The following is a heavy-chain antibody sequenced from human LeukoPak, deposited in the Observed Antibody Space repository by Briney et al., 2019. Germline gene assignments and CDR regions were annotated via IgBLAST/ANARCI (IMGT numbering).Heavy chain of an antibody. V-gene: IGHV4-34*01. D-gene: IGHD3-3*01. CDR1: GGSFSGYY. J-gene: IGHJ6*02. CDR3: ARAPYDFWSGYARGDYYYGMDV. CDR2: INHSGST. Sequence: SETLSLTCAVYGGSFSGYYWSWIRQPPGKGLEWIGEINHSGSTNYNPSLKSRVTISVDTSKNQFSLKLSSVTAADTAVYYCARAPYDFWSGYARGDYYYGMDVWGQGTTVTVSS.